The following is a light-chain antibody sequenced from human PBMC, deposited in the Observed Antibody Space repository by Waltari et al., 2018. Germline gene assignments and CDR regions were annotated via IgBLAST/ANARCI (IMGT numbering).Light chain of an antibody. Sequence: QSALTQPPSASGSPGQSVTVSCTGTSSDVGGYNYVSWYQQHPGKAPKLMLYEVPKRPPGAPDRFSGSKSGKTSSLTVSGLQAEDEADYYCSSYAGSEVVIFGGGTKLTVL. CDR1: SSDVGGYNY. V-gene: IGLV2-8*01. CDR3: SSYAGSEVVI. CDR2: EVP. J-gene: IGLJ2*01.